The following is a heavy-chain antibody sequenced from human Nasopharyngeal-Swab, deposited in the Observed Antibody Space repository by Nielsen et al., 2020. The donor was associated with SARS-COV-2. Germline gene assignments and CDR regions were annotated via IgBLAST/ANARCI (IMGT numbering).Heavy chain of an antibody. CDR2: IWYDGSNK. J-gene: IGHJ4*02. CDR1: GFTFSSYG. Sequence: GESLKISCAASGFTFSSYGMHWVRQAPGKGLEWVAVIWYDGSNKYYADSVKGRFTISRDNSKNTLYLQMNSLRAEDTAVYYCAKEEPVYSSGPYDYWGQGTLVTVSS. CDR3: AKEEPVYSSGPYDY. D-gene: IGHD6-19*01. V-gene: IGHV3-30*02.